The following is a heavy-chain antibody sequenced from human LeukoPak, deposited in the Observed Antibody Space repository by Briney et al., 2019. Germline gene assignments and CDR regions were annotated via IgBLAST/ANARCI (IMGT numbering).Heavy chain of an antibody. CDR3: ARGDIVVVVAAPDY. V-gene: IGHV3-21*01. CDR1: GFTLSSYS. CDR2: ISSSSSYI. J-gene: IGHJ4*02. D-gene: IGHD2-15*01. Sequence: GGSLRLSCAASGFTLSSYSMNWVRQAPGKGLEWVSSISSSSSYIYYADSVKGRFTISRDNAKNSLYLQMNSLRAEDTAVYYCARGDIVVVVAAPDYWGQGTLVTVSS.